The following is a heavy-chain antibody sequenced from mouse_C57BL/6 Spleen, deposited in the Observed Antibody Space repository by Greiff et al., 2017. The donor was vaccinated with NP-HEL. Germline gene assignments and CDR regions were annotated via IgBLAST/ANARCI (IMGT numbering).Heavy chain of an antibody. CDR2: INHAGSST. V-gene: IGHV5-16*01. CDR3: EGDDYYGFAY. CDR1: GFTFSDYY. D-gene: IGHD1-2*01. J-gene: IGHJ3*01. Sequence: EVHLVEPEGGLVQPGSSMKLSCTASGFTFSDYYMAWVRQVPEKGLEWVANINHAGSSTYYMDSFKSRFIISRDNANIILYLQMCSLKSEDTATCYCEGDDYYGFAYWGQGTLVTVSA.